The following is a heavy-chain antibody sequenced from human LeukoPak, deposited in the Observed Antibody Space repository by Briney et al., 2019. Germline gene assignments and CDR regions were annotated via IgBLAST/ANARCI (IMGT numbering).Heavy chain of an antibody. V-gene: IGHV3-30*18. CDR1: GFTFSSYG. CDR2: ISYDGSNK. Sequence: GGSLRLSCAASGFTFSSYGMHWVRQAPGKGLEWVAVISYDGSNKYYADSVKGRFTISRDNSKNTLYLQMNSLRAEDTAVYYCAKSLRHDYGDPFDYWGQGTLVTVSS. D-gene: IGHD4-17*01. J-gene: IGHJ4*02. CDR3: AKSLRHDYGDPFDY.